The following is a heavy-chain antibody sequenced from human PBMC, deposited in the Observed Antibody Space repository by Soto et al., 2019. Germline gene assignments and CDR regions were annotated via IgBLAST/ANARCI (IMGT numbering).Heavy chain of an antibody. Sequence: QVQLVQSGAEVKKPGSSVKVSCKASGGTFSSYAISWVRQAPGQGLEWMGGIIPIFGTANYAQKFQGRVTITADESTSTAHMELSSLRSEDTAVYYCASGDYDFWSGPGGGMDVWGQGTTVTVSS. CDR1: GGTFSSYA. D-gene: IGHD3-3*01. CDR2: IIPIFGTA. CDR3: ASGDYDFWSGPGGGMDV. V-gene: IGHV1-69*12. J-gene: IGHJ6*02.